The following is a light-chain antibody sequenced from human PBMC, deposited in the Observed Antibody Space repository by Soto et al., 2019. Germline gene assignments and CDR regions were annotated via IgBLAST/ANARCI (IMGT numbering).Light chain of an antibody. Sequence: EKVMKHSVSALSVYPGERATLSCRASQSVSRHLAWYQHKPGQAPRLLFYDASTRATGIPARFSGSGSGTEFTLTISSLQSEDFAVYYCPLSHCWPISSAHGTRLEIK. CDR3: PLSHCWPIS. J-gene: IGKJ5*01. CDR1: QSVSRH. CDR2: DAS. V-gene: IGKV3-15*01.